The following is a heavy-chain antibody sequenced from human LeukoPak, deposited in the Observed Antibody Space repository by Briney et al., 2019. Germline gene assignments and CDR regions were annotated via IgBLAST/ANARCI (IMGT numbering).Heavy chain of an antibody. CDR2: ISVSGAGT. CDR1: GFTFTNHV. D-gene: IGHD2-21*02. V-gene: IGHV3-23*01. CDR3: AKVDPASVTGGVFYYYYYMDV. Sequence: GGALRISCAASGFTFTNHVITWVRQAPGKGLGWVSGISVSGAGTFYAESVKGRFTISRDNSKTTLSLQMNSLRAEDTAIYYCAKVDPASVTGGVFYYYYYMDVRGKGTTVTVSS. J-gene: IGHJ6*03.